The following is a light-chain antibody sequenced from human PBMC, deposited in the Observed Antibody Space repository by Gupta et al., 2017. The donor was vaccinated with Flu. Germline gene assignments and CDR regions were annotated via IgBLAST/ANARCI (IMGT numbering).Light chain of an antibody. J-gene: IGKJ4*01. CDR3: QQYNSYPLT. CDR1: QDIGNW. CDR2: ATS. Sequence: DVQMTQSPSALSASVGDRVTITCRASQDIGNWLAWYQQKPQSAPKSLIFATSTLRSGIPSRFSGTGSGTDFTLTITGLQAEDVGTYYCQQYNSYPLTFGGGTKVGI. V-gene: IGKV1D-16*01.